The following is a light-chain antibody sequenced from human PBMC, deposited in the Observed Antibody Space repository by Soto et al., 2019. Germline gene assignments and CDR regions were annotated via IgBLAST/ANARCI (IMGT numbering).Light chain of an antibody. CDR3: SSYTSSTSYV. CDR2: DVT. CDR1: SSDVGGYDY. J-gene: IGLJ1*01. V-gene: IGLV2-14*01. Sequence: QSALTQPASVSGSPGQSITISCTGTSSDVGGYDYVSWYQQHPGKAPKLMIYDVTNRPSGVSNRFSGSKSGNTASLTISGLQAEDEASYYCSSYTSSTSYVFGTGTSSPS.